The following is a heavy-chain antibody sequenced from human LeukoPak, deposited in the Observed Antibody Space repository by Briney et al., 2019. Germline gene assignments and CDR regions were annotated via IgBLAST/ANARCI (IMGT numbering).Heavy chain of an antibody. CDR2: IDLSDSYT. D-gene: IGHD4-23*01. J-gene: IGHJ4*02. V-gene: IGHV5-10-1*01. CDR1: GYSFTSYW. CDR3: ARQATNYGGNSPSDY. Sequence: GESLKISCKGSGYSFTSYWIGWVRQMPGKGLEWMGRIDLSDSYTNYSPSFQGHVTISADKSISTAYLQWSSLKASDTAMYYCARQATNYGGNSPSDYWGQGTLVTVSS.